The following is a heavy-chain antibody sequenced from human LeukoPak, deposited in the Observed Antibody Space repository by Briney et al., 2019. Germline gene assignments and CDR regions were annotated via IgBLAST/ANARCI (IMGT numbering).Heavy chain of an antibody. CDR1: GGSISSSSYY. V-gene: IGHV4-39*07. Sequence: SETLSLTCTVSGGSISSSSYYWGWIRQPPGKGLEWIGSIYYSGSTYYNPSLKSRVTISVDTSKNQFSLKLSSVTAADTAVYYCARYYYDSSGYYIDGHFDYWGQGTLVTVSS. D-gene: IGHD3-22*01. CDR3: ARYYYDSSGYYIDGHFDY. CDR2: IYYSGST. J-gene: IGHJ4*02.